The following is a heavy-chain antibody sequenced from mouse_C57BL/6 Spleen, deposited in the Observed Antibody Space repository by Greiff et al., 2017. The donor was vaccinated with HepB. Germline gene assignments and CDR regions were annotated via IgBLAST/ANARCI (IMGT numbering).Heavy chain of an antibody. CDR3: ARETKHYVSSQDWFAY. D-gene: IGHD1-1*01. Sequence: QVQLQQPGAELVKPGASVKLSCKASGYTFTSYWMHWVKQRPGQGLEWIGMIHPNSGSTNYNEKFKSKATLTVDKSSSTAYMQLSSLTSEDSAVYYCARETKHYVSSQDWFAYWGQGTLVTVSA. V-gene: IGHV1-64*01. CDR1: GYTFTSYW. J-gene: IGHJ3*01. CDR2: IHPNSGST.